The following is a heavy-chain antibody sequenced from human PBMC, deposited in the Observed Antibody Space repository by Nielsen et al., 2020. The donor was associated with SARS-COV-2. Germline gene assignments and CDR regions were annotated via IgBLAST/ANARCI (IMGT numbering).Heavy chain of an antibody. CDR1: GYTFTSYG. J-gene: IGHJ4*02. D-gene: IGHD5-18*01. CDR2: ISAYNGNT. CDR3: AREFALRDTAYFDY. V-gene: IGHV1-18*01. Sequence: ASVKVSCKASGYTFTSYGISWVRQAPGQGLEWMGWISAYNGNTNYAQKFQGRVTMTRDTSISTAYMELSRLRSDDTAVYYCAREFALRDTAYFDYWGQGTLVTVSS.